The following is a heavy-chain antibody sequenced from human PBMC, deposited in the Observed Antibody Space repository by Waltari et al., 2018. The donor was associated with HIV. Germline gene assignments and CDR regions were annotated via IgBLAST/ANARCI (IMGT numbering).Heavy chain of an antibody. D-gene: IGHD1-7*01. Sequence: EVQLVQSGGGLVQPGGSLTVACAASGFSFNTYWMSWIRQAPGKGLGGGANIKGDGSEKYYVDSLEGRFTISRDNAENSVYLQMNSLGAEDTAVYYCARFFLGRPELDFDYWGQGTLVTVSS. CDR1: GFSFNTYW. CDR3: ARFFLGRPELDFDY. CDR2: IKGDGSEK. J-gene: IGHJ4*02. V-gene: IGHV3-7*01.